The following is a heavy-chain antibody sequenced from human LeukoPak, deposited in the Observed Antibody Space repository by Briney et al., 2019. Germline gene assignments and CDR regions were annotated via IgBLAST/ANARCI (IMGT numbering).Heavy chain of an antibody. Sequence: VASVKVSCKASGYTFTGYYMHWVRQAPGQVLEWMGWINPNSGGTNYAQKFQGRVTMTRDTSISTAYMELSRLRSDDTAVYYCARDIAVAGTEFDYWGQGTLATVSS. V-gene: IGHV1-2*02. D-gene: IGHD6-19*01. CDR3: ARDIAVAGTEFDY. J-gene: IGHJ4*02. CDR2: INPNSGGT. CDR1: GYTFTGYY.